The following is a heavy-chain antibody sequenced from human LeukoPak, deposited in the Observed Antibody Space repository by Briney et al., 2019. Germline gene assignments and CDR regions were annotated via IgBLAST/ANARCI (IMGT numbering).Heavy chain of an antibody. CDR2: IYSGGST. CDR1: GFTLSSNY. V-gene: IGHV3-53*01. CDR3: ARAVWFGELYFDY. J-gene: IGHJ4*02. Sequence: GGSLRLSCAASGFTLSSNYMSWVRQAPGKGLEWVSVIYSGGSTYYADSVKGRFTISRDNSKNTLYLQMNSLRAEDTAVYYCARAVWFGELYFDYWGQGTLVTVSS. D-gene: IGHD3-10*01.